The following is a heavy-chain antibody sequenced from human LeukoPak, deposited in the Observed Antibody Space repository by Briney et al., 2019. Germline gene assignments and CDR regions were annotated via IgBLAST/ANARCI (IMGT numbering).Heavy chain of an antibody. J-gene: IGHJ5*02. CDR1: GGSISSGSYY. D-gene: IGHD1-26*01. CDR2: IYTSGST. CDR3: ARFGFYSGSYSGFDP. Sequence: SETLSLTCTVSGGSISSGSYYWSWIRQPAGKGLEWIGRIYTSGSTNYNPSLKSRVTISVDTSKNQFSLKLSSVTAADTAMYYCARFGFYSGSYSGFDPWGQGTLVTVSS. V-gene: IGHV4-61*02.